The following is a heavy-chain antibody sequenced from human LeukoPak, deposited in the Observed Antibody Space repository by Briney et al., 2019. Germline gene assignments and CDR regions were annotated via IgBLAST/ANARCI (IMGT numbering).Heavy chain of an antibody. J-gene: IGHJ4*02. CDR2: INEDGSEM. CDR3: ARDPDAGTTDY. Sequence: PGGSLRLSCASSGFTFSSNWMSWVRQAPGKGLEWVANINEDGSEMYYVDSVRGRFTISRDNAKNSLYLQMNSLRAEDTAVYYCARDPDAGTTDYWGQGTLVTVSS. CDR1: GFTFSSNW. D-gene: IGHD1/OR15-1a*01. V-gene: IGHV3-7*01.